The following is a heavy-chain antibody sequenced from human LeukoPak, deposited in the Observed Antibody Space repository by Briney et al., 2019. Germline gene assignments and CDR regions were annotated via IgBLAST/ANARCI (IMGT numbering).Heavy chain of an antibody. D-gene: IGHD1-26*01. V-gene: IGHV3-30*04. Sequence: GRSLRLSCAASGFTFSSYAMHWVRQAPGKGLEWVAVISYDGSNKYYADSVKGRFTISRDNSKNTLYLQMNSLRAEDTAVYYCARDYGAVGATYYYYYGMDVWGQGTTVTVSS. CDR3: ARDYGAVGATYYYYYGMDV. CDR1: GFTFSSYA. J-gene: IGHJ6*02. CDR2: ISYDGSNK.